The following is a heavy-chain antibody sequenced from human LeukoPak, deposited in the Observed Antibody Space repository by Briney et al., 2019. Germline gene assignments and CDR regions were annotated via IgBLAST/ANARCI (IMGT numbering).Heavy chain of an antibody. CDR3: ARDPFSCSGGSCYSAEYFQH. CDR1: GGTFSTNA. V-gene: IGHV1-18*01. D-gene: IGHD2-15*01. Sequence: ASVKVSCKASGGTFSTNAITWVRQAPGQGLEWMGWISAYNGNTNYAQKLQGRVTMTTDTSTSTAYMELRSLRSDDTAVYYCARDPFSCSGGSCYSAEYFQHWGQGTLVTVSS. J-gene: IGHJ1*01. CDR2: ISAYNGNT.